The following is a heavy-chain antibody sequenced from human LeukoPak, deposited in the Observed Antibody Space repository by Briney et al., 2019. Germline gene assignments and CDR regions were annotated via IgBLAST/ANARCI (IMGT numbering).Heavy chain of an antibody. CDR3: AMDGLYGDQREFDR. CDR2: ISGDGSGDTT. CDR1: GFTFSSYG. V-gene: IGHV3-23*01. Sequence: GGSLRLSCAASGFTFSSYGMSWVRRAPGKGLEWVSAISGDGSGDTTYYADSVKGRFTVSRDNSKNTLYLQMNSLRVEDTAVYYCAMDGLYGDQREFDRWGQGTLVTVSS. J-gene: IGHJ4*02. D-gene: IGHD4-17*01.